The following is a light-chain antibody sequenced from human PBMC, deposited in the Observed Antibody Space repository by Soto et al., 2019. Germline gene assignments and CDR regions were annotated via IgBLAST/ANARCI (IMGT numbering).Light chain of an antibody. V-gene: IGLV2-14*01. CDR2: DVS. CDR1: RRDVGGYNY. Sequence: QPGLRSGASWQVDPLSCTGTRRDVGGYNYVSWYQQHPGKAPKLMIYDVSNRPSGVSNRFSGSKSGNTASLTISGLQAEDEADYYCSSYTSSSTYVFGTGTKVTVL. J-gene: IGLJ1*01. CDR3: SSYTSSSTYV.